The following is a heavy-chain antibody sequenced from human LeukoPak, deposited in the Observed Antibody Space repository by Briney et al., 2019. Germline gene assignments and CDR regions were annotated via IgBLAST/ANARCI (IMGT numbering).Heavy chain of an antibody. CDR2: ISASGAT. V-gene: IGHV3-66*01. CDR1: GFTVTSTH. CDR3: ARDLDWGLKT. D-gene: IGHD3/OR15-3a*01. Sequence: QPGGSRRLSCAASGFTVTSTHINWVRQAPGKGLEWVSVISASGATHYADSVKGRFIISRDNSKNTLYLQMNSLRVEDTAVYYCARDLDWGLKTWSLGTLVTVSS. J-gene: IGHJ4*02.